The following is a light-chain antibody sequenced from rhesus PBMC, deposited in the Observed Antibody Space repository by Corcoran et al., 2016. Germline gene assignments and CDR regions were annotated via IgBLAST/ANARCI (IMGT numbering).Light chain of an antibody. Sequence: DIQMNQSPSSLSASVGDRVTITCQASQGICNYLSWYQQKPGKAPKPLIYYASKLESGVPSRFSGSGSVTDFTLTISSLQPEDFAIYYCQQHNSYPPTFGQGTKVEIK. CDR3: QQHNSYPPT. CDR1: QGICNY. CDR2: YAS. V-gene: IGKV1S14*01. J-gene: IGKJ1*01.